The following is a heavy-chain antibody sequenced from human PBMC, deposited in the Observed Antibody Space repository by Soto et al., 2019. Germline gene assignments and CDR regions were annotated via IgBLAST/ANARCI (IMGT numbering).Heavy chain of an antibody. D-gene: IGHD6-19*01. V-gene: IGHV3-23*01. CDR3: AKFTTWLVYHY. J-gene: IGHJ4*02. Sequence: EVQLLESGGGLVQTGGFLRLSCAASGFTFSSYAMSWVRQAPGKGLEWVSAISGSGGSTYYADSVKGRFTISRDNSKNTLYLQMNSLRAEDTAVYYCAKFTTWLVYHYWGQGTLVTVSS. CDR2: ISGSGGST. CDR1: GFTFSSYA.